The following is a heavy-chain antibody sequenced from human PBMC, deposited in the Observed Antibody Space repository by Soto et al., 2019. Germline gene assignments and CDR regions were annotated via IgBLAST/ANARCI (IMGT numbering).Heavy chain of an antibody. V-gene: IGHV3-23*01. CDR3: AKERENTTAFDY. J-gene: IGHJ4*02. Sequence: GSLRLSCAASGFTFSRDGMSWVRQAPGKGLEGVSLITDNGGSTYYAASVKSRFTISRDNTKNTLFLKMNSVRAADTAVYYCAKERENTTAFDYCGQRALVTVSS. CDR1: GFTFSRDG. D-gene: IGHD1-1*01. CDR2: ITDNGGST.